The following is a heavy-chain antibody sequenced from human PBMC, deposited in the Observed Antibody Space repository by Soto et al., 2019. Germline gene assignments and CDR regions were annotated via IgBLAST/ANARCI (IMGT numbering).Heavy chain of an antibody. J-gene: IGHJ5*02. CDR3: ARGLSGYYSCWFDP. V-gene: IGHV4-34*01. D-gene: IGHD3-22*01. Sequence: QVQLQQWGAGLLKPSETLSLTCAVYGGSFSGYYWSWIRQPPGKGLEWIGEINHSGSTNYNPSLKSRVTISVDTSKNQFSLKLSSVTAADTAVYYCARGLSGYYSCWFDPWGQGTLVTVSS. CDR2: INHSGST. CDR1: GGSFSGYY.